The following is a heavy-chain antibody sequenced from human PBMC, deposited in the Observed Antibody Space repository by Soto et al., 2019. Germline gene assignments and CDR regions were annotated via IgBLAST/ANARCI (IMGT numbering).Heavy chain of an antibody. Sequence: SGPGLLKLWGRLPLSGPVLVGSAGNINGGGGVGQSPGNGREWIGEILHSGGTSYNPSLESRATLSVDKSKNELSLRLNYVTAADTAVYYCTKNSAYALDYWGLGILVTVSS. V-gene: IGHV4-4*02. CDR3: TKNSAYALDY. D-gene: IGHD5-12*01. CDR2: ILHSGGT. CDR1: VGSAGNING. J-gene: IGHJ4*02.